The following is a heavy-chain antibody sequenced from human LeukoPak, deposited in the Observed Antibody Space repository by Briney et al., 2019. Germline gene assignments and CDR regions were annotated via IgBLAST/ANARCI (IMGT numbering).Heavy chain of an antibody. CDR3: ASLGYCSGGSCRSYYMDV. CDR1: GFTFSSYE. Sequence: PGGSLRLSCAASGFTFSSYEMNWVRQAPGKGLEWVSYISSSGSTIYYADSVKGRFTISRDNAKNSLYLQMNSLRAEDMAVYYCASLGYCSGGSCRSYYMDVWGKGTTVTVSS. V-gene: IGHV3-48*03. J-gene: IGHJ6*03. D-gene: IGHD2-15*01. CDR2: ISSSGSTI.